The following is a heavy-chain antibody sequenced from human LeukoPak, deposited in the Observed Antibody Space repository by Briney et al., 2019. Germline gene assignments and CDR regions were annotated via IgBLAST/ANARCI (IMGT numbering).Heavy chain of an antibody. J-gene: IGHJ4*02. V-gene: IGHV3-7*04. CDR3: TRVGYIDEGIDY. CDR1: GFTVNSNY. CDR2: IKQDGSKK. Sequence: HAGGSLRLSCVASGFTVNSNYMSWVRQAPGKGLEWVANIKQDGSKKSYVDSVKGRFTISRDNAKNSLYLQMNSLRAEDTAIYYCTRVGYIDEGIDYWGQGTLVTVSS. D-gene: IGHD5-24*01.